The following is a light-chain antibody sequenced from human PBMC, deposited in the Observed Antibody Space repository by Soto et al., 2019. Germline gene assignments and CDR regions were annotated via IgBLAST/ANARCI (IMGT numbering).Light chain of an antibody. CDR1: TSNIGSNT. V-gene: IGLV1-44*01. CDR3: EAWDDSLNSPI. J-gene: IGLJ2*01. Sequence: QSALTQPPSASGTPGQRVTISCSGGTSNIGSNTVSWYQQLPGTAPKLLIYSNNQRPSGVPDRFSGSKSGTSASLAISGLQSEDEADYYCEAWDDSLNSPIFGGGTKLTVL. CDR2: SNN.